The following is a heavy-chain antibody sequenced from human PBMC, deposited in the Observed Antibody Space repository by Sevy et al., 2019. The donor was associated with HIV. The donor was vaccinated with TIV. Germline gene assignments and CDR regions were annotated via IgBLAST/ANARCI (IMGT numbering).Heavy chain of an antibody. CDR1: GDSVSSKSEA. V-gene: IGHV6-1*01. CDR3: ARDRGWGGWFDP. J-gene: IGHJ5*02. CDR2: TYYRAKWNI. D-gene: IGHD6-19*01. Sequence: QSQTLSLTCVISGDSVSSKSEAWNWIRQSPSRGLEWLGRTYYRAKWNIDDAGYVKGRITIIPDTSKNQFSLQLNSVTPEDTAVYYCARDRGWGGWFDPWGQGTLVTVSS.